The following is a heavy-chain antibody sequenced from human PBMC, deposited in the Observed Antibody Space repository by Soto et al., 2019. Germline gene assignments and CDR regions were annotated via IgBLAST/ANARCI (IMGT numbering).Heavy chain of an antibody. Sequence: QVQLLQSGAELREPGSSVRVSCTPSGGTFVSSAFAWVRQAPGGKIEWMGGIIPILGSTKYAEKFLGRLTIRADDSSRTAYLELSSLTFDDTAVYFCAKKNPHGDSNKAWLDPWGQGTRVTVST. CDR3: AKKNPHGDSNKAWLDP. V-gene: IGHV1-69*01. CDR1: GGTFVSSA. CDR2: IIPILGST. J-gene: IGHJ5*02. D-gene: IGHD2-8*01.